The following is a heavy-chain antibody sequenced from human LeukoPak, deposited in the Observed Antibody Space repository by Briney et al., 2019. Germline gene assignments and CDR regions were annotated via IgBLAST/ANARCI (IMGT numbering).Heavy chain of an antibody. V-gene: IGHV1-69*04. CDR3: ARDSFTAMVSDY. CDR2: IIPILGIA. Sequence: GASVKVSCKASGGTFSSYAISWVRQVPGQGLEWMGRIIPILGIANYAQKFQGRVTITADKSTSTAYMELSSPRSEDTAVYYCARDSFTAMVSDYWGQGTLVTVSS. D-gene: IGHD5-18*01. CDR1: GGTFSSYA. J-gene: IGHJ4*02.